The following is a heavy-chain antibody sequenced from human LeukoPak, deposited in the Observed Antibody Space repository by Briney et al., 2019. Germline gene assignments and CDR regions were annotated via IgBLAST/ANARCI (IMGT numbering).Heavy chain of an antibody. CDR3: ARRHPASGSYYVYYYYMDV. J-gene: IGHJ6*03. CDR2: TYYSGST. D-gene: IGHD1-26*01. V-gene: IGHV4-59*01. CDR1: GGSISSYY. Sequence: SETLSLTCTVSGGSISSYYWSWIRQPPGKGLEWIGYTYYSGSTNYNPSLKSRVTISVDTSKNQFSLKLSSVTAADTAVYYCARRHPASGSYYVYYYYMDVWGKGTTVTVSS.